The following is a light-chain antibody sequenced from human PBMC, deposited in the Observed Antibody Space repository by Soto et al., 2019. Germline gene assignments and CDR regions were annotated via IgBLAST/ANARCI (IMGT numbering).Light chain of an antibody. CDR3: QQDNNCPLT. V-gene: IGKV3-15*01. J-gene: IGKJ4*01. CDR1: LSVSSD. CDR2: RAF. Sequence: EIVMTQSPATLSLSPGERATLSCSASLSVSSDLAWYRQTPGQATRLLIYRAFTRATGIPARFSGSGFETDFTLTLSRRRSEDFAVYYCQQDNNCPLTFVGGTKVEIK.